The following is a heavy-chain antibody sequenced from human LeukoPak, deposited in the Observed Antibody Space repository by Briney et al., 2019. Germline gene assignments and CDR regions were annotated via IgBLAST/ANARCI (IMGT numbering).Heavy chain of an antibody. J-gene: IGHJ4*02. CDR2: ISGSGGST. CDR1: GFTFSSYA. Sequence: GGSLRLSCAASGFTFSSYAMSWVRQAPGKGLGWVSAISGSGGSTYYADSVKGRFTISRDNSKNTLYLQMNSLRAEDTAVYYGAKDQTVTTAGVSDYWGQGTLVTVSS. D-gene: IGHD4-17*01. CDR3: AKDQTVTTAGVSDY. V-gene: IGHV3-23*01.